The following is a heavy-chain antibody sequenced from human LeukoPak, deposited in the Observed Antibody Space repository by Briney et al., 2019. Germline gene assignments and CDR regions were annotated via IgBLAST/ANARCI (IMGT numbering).Heavy chain of an antibody. V-gene: IGHV4-39*07. CDR1: GASVSSSNHY. CDR2: IYYSGST. J-gene: IGHJ5*02. CDR3: ARHRTRLNWFDP. D-gene: IGHD1-1*01. Sequence: PSETLSLTCSVSGASVSSSNHYWGWIRQPQGKGLEYIGTIYYSGSTYYNPSRNRRVTISLDTSKNQFSLKLISVTAADTAVYYCARHRTRLNWFDPWGQGTLVTVSS.